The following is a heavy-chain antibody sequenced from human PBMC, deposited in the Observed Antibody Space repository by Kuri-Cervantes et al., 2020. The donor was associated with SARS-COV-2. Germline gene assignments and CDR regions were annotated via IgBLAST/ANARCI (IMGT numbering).Heavy chain of an antibody. CDR1: GGTFSSYA. CDR2: IIAIFGIA. Sequence: SVKVSCNASGGTFSSYAISCVRQAPGRGREWMGRIIAIFGIANYAQKFQGRVTITADKSTSTAYMELSSIGDADTAVYYCARDAEADNRSDYWGQGTLVTVSS. D-gene: IGHD6-13*01. J-gene: IGHJ4*02. V-gene: IGHV1-69*04. CDR3: ARDAEADNRSDY.